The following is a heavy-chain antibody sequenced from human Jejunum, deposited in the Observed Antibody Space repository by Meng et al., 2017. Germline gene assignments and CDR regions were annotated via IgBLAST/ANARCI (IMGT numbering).Heavy chain of an antibody. V-gene: IGHV4-4*02. CDR1: GDSISSSYG. J-gene: IGHJ1*01. Sequence: QVLLQGSGPGLVKPWGTLSLTCAVSGDSISSSYGWSWVRQSPGKGLEWIGEIYHSGTTNYNPSLKSRVTLSVDKSKNQFSLNLSSVTAADTAVYFCARDFEALNGVWGQGTLVTVSS. CDR2: IYHSGTT. D-gene: IGHD2-8*01. CDR3: ARDFEALNGV.